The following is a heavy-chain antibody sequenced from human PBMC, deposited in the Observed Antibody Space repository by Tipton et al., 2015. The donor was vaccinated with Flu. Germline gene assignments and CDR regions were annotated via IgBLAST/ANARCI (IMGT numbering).Heavy chain of an antibody. CDR2: INHSGST. CDR1: DGSITSGGSY. D-gene: IGHD3-10*01. J-gene: IGHJ4*02. V-gene: IGHV4-31*03. CDR3: ARGYYGSGA. Sequence: TLSLTCNVSDGSITSGGSYWTWIRQHPGKGLEWIGEINHSGSTNYNPSLKSRVTISVDTSKNQFSLKLSSVTAADTAVYYCARGYYGSGAWGQGTLVTVSS.